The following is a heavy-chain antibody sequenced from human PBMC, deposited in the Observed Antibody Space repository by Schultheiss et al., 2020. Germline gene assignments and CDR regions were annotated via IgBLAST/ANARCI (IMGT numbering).Heavy chain of an antibody. J-gene: IGHJ4*02. Sequence: GGSLRLSCAASGFTFSSYSMSWVRQAPGKGLEWVSAISGSGGSTYYADSVKGRFTISRDNAKNSLYLQMNSLRAEDTALYYCACSLITGTTRYFDYWGQGTLGTVSS. D-gene: IGHD1-7*01. CDR1: GFTFSSYS. V-gene: IGHV3-21*04. CDR2: ISGSGGST. CDR3: ACSLITGTTRYFDY.